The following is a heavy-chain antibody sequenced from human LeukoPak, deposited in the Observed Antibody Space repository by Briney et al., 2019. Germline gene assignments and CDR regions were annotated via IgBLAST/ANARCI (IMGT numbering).Heavy chain of an antibody. CDR3: AADVTWELYQLPNWFDP. V-gene: IGHV1-58*02. CDR2: IVVGSGNT. CDR1: GFTFTSSA. D-gene: IGHD2-2*01. J-gene: IGHJ5*02. Sequence: GTSVKVSRKASGFTFTSSAMQWVRQARGQRLEWIGWIVVGSGNTNYAQKFQERVTITRDMSTSTAYMELSSLRSEDTAVYYCAADVTWELYQLPNWFDPWGQGTLVTVSS.